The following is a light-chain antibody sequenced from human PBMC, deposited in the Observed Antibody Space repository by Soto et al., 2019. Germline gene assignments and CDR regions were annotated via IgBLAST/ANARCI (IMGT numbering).Light chain of an antibody. V-gene: IGKV3-15*01. Sequence: NGFTQSAGVLSLSPEERATLSCRASQIVSNDFLAWYQQKPGQAPRLLIYGASTRATGIPARFSGSGSGTEFTLTISSLQSEDFAVYYCQQYNKWRVTFGGGTKVDI. CDR1: QIVSNDF. CDR2: GAS. J-gene: IGKJ4*01. CDR3: QQYNKWRVT.